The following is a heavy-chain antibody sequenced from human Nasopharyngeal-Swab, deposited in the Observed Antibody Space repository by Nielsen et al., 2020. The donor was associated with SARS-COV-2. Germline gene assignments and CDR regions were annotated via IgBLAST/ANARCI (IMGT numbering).Heavy chain of an antibody. CDR3: ARDLNPNSSGWLPYYYYGMDV. CDR2: IYYSGST. D-gene: IGHD6-19*01. Sequence: RQAPGKGLEWIGYIYYSGSTNYNPSLKSRVTISVDTSKNQFSLKLSSVTAADTAVYYCARDLNPNSSGWLPYYYYGMDVWGQGTTVTSP. J-gene: IGHJ6*02. V-gene: IGHV4-59*01.